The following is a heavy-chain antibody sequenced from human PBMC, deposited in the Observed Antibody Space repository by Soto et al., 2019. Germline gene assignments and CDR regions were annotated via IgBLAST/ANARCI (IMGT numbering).Heavy chain of an antibody. V-gene: IGHV3-48*01. CDR2: ISSSSSTI. Sequence: GGSLRLSCAASGFTFSSYSMNWVRQAPGKGLAWVSYISSSSSTIYYADSVKGRFTISRDNAKNSLYLQMNSLRAEDTAVYYCARDVGDSVSRNRVAMDAWAQGTTVT. J-gene: IGHJ6*02. CDR1: GFTFSSYS. D-gene: IGHD4-17*01. CDR3: ARDVGDSVSRNRVAMDA.